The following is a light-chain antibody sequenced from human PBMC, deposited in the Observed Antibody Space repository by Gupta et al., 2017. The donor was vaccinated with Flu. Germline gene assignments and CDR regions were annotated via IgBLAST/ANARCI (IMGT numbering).Light chain of an antibody. CDR1: SSNIGSNA. Sequence: QPVLTQAPPASGTPGQRVTISCSGSSSNIGSNAVHWYQHFPGTAPNLLIYGNSQRPSGVPDRFSGSKSGTSASLAISGLQSDDEADYYCAAWDDGLKGVVFGGGTKLTV. CDR3: AAWDDGLKGVV. CDR2: GNS. V-gene: IGLV1-44*01. J-gene: IGLJ2*01.